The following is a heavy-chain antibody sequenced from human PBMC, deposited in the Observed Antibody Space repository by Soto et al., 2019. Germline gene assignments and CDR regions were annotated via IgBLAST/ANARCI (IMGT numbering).Heavy chain of an antibody. CDR3: AASCVGCGGFNYYGMDV. CDR2: IYYSGST. D-gene: IGHD2-21*01. CDR1: GDSISSGGYY. V-gene: IGHV4-31*01. J-gene: IGHJ6*02. Sequence: QVQLQESGPGLVKPSQTLSLTCTVSGDSISSGGYYWSWIRQHPGRGLEWIGYIYYSGSTYHNPSLKSPVTISVDTSKNQFSLKLTSVTAADTAMYYCAASCVGCGGFNYYGMDVWGQGTTVTVSS.